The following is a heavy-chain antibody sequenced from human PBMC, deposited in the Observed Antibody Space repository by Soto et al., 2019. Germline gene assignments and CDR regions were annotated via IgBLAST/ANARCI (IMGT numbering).Heavy chain of an antibody. V-gene: IGHV3-53*04. CDR2: IYSGGST. D-gene: IGHD3-3*01. J-gene: IGHJ6*03. Sequence: GSLRLSCAASGFTVSSNYMSWVRQAPGKGLEWVSVIYSGGSTYYADSVKGRFTISRHNSKNTLYLQMNSLRAEDTAVYYCARDPFWSGYYNHYYYYMDVWGKGTTVTVSS. CDR1: GFTVSSNY. CDR3: ARDPFWSGYYNHYYYYMDV.